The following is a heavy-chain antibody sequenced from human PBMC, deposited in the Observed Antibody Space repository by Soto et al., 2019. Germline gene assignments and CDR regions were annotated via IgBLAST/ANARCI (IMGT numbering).Heavy chain of an antibody. CDR3: ARDSSVGFGELLNSFDY. CDR2: ISYDGSNK. V-gene: IGHV3-30-3*01. J-gene: IGHJ4*02. Sequence: GGSLRLSCAASGFTFSSDAMHWVRQAPGKGLEWVAVISYDGSNKYYADSVKGRFTISRDNSKNTLYLQMNSLRAEDTAVYYCARDSSVGFGELLNSFDYWGQGTLVTVSS. CDR1: GFTFSSDA. D-gene: IGHD3-10*01.